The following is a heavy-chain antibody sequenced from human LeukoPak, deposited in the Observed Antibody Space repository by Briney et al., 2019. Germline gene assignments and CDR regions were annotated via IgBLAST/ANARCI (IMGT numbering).Heavy chain of an antibody. Sequence: GGSLRLSCAASGFTFSSYWMSWVRQAPGKGLEWVANIKQDGSEKYYVDSVKGRFTISRDNAKNLLYLQMNSLRAEDTAVYYCARVAAAGLYYFDYWGQGTLVTVSS. CDR1: GFTFSSYW. D-gene: IGHD6-13*01. J-gene: IGHJ4*02. V-gene: IGHV3-7*03. CDR2: IKQDGSEK. CDR3: ARVAAAGLYYFDY.